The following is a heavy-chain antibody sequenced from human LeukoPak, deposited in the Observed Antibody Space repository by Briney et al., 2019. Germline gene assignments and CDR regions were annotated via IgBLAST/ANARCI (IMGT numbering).Heavy chain of an antibody. J-gene: IGHJ3*02. CDR3: ARNYDSSTNYAFDI. CDR2: IYSGGST. D-gene: IGHD3-22*01. Sequence: PGGSLGLSWAASGFTVSSNYMSWVSQASGEGVGWVSVIYSGGSTYYAHSVKGRFTISRDNSKNTLYLQMNSLRAEDTAVYYCARNYDSSTNYAFDIWGQGTMVTVSS. CDR1: GFTVSSNY. V-gene: IGHV3-53*01.